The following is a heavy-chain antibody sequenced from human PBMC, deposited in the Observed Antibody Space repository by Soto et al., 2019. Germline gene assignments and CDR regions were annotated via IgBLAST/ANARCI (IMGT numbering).Heavy chain of an antibody. CDR3: ARCPGSSGYLWFDS. Sequence: XSVKVSCTTSGYIFSNYGSPLVRQAPGQGLEWVGWISGHNDNSKYAQKVQGRVTLTTDTSTSTAYMELRNLMSDDTAVYFCARCPGSSGYLWFDSWGQGTLVTVSS. V-gene: IGHV1-18*01. CDR2: ISGHNDNS. CDR1: GYIFSNYG. D-gene: IGHD5-12*01. J-gene: IGHJ5*01.